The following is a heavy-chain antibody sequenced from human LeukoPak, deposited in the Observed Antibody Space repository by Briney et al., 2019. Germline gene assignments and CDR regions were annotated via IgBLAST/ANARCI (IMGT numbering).Heavy chain of an antibody. V-gene: IGHV3-20*04. CDR2: IICSGGST. J-gene: IGHJ6*03. Sequence: PGGSLRLSCAASGITFDDYDMSWVRPVPGKGLEWVSGIICSGGSTGYADSVKGRFTISRDNAKNSLYLQMNSLRAEDTALYYCARVPSSSWAYYYYYYMDVWGKGTTVTVSS. D-gene: IGHD6-13*01. CDR3: ARVPSSSWAYYYYYYMDV. CDR1: GITFDDYD.